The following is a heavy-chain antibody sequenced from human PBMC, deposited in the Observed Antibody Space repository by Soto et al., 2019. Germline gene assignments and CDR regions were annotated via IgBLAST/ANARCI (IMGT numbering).Heavy chain of an antibody. CDR1: GGTFSSYT. V-gene: IGHV1-69*02. CDR2: IIPILGIA. Sequence: QVQLVQPGAEVKKPGSSVKVSCKASGGTFSSYTISWVRQAPGQGLEWMGRIIPILGIANYAQKFQGRVTITADKSTSTAYMELSSLRSEDTAVYYCARVRCSGGSCYSGSSGWFDPWGQGTLVTVSS. J-gene: IGHJ5*02. CDR3: ARVRCSGGSCYSGSSGWFDP. D-gene: IGHD2-15*01.